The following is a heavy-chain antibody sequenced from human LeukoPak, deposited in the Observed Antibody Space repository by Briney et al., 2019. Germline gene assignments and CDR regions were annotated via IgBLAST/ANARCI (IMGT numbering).Heavy chain of an antibody. V-gene: IGHV1-18*01. CDR3: ARDQGALLWFGELFSSYYYYGMDV. Sequence: SVKVSCKASGYTFTSYGISWVRQAPGQGLDWMGWISAYNGNTNYAQKLQGGVTMTIDTSTSTAYMELRSLRSDDTAVYYCARDQGALLWFGELFSSYYYYGMDVWGQGTTVTVSS. J-gene: IGHJ6*02. CDR2: ISAYNGNT. CDR1: GYTFTSYG. D-gene: IGHD3-10*01.